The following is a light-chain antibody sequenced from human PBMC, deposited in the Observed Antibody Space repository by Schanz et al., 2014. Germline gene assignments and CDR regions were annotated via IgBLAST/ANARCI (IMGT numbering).Light chain of an antibody. CDR2: EGS. Sequence: QSALTQPASVSGSPGQSITISCTGTSSDVGSYKLVSWYQQHPGKAPKLMIYEGSKRPSGVSNRFSGSGSGNTASLTISGLQAEDEADYYCSSYTRSSTQVFGGGTKLTVL. CDR1: SSDVGSYKL. CDR3: SSYTRSSTQV. J-gene: IGLJ3*02. V-gene: IGLV2-14*02.